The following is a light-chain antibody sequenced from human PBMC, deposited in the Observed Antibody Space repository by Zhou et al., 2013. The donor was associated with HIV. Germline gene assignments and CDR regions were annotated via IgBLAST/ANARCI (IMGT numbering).Light chain of an antibody. Sequence: EIVLTQSPATLSLSPGERATLSCRASQSISSYLAWYQQKPGQAPRLLIYDASNRATGIPARFSGSGSGTDFTLTISSLEPEDFAVYYCQQRGKLFTFGPGTKVDIK. CDR2: DAS. CDR3: QQRGKLFT. CDR1: QSISSY. J-gene: IGKJ3*01. V-gene: IGKV3-11*01.